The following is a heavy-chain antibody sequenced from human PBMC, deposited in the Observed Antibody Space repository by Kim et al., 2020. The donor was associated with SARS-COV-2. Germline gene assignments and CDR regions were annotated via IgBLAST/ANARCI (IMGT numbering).Heavy chain of an antibody. CDR1: GGSVSSGSYY. V-gene: IGHV4-61*01. D-gene: IGHD3-9*01. J-gene: IGHJ4*02. CDR3: ARELRYFVYDS. Sequence: SETLSLTCTVSGGSVSSGSYYWSWIRQPPGKGLEWIGYIYYSGSTNYNPSLKSRVTISVDTSKNQFSLKLSSVTAADTAVYYCARELRYFVYDSWGQGTLVTVSS. CDR2: IYYSGST.